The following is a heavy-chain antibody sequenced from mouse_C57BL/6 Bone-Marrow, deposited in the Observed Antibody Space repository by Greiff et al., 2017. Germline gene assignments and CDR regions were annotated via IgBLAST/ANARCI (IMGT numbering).Heavy chain of an antibody. J-gene: IGHJ2*01. Sequence: EVKLQQSGAELVRPGASVKLSCTASGFNIKDDYMHWVKQRPEQGLEWIGWIDPENGDTEYASKFQGKATITADTSSNTAYLQLSSLTSEDTAVYYCTTPSYYSNYDFDYWGQGTTRTVSS. V-gene: IGHV14-4*01. CDR2: IDPENGDT. CDR1: GFNIKDDY. CDR3: TTPSYYSNYDFDY. D-gene: IGHD2-5*01.